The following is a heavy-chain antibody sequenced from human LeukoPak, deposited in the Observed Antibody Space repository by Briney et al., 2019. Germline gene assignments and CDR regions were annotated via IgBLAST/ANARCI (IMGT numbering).Heavy chain of an antibody. V-gene: IGHV3-74*01. CDR1: GFSFSGHW. CDR2: ISPTGSTT. D-gene: IGHD6-6*01. Sequence: GGSLRLSCTASGFSFSGHWMHWARQLPGKGLVWVSRISPTGSTTSYADSVKGRFTVSRDDAKNTLYLQENNLRAEDTAVYYCARGPNSNWSGLDFWGQGTLLTVSS. CDR3: ARGPNSNWSGLDF. J-gene: IGHJ4*02.